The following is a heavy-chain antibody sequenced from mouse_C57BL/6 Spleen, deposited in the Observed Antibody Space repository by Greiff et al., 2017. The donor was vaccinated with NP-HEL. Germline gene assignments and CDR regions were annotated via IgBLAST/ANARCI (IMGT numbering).Heavy chain of an antibody. CDR2: IDPEDGDT. D-gene: IGHD2-5*01. J-gene: IGHJ1*03. Sequence: EVMLQQSGAELVRPGASVKLSCTASGFNIKDYYMHWVKQRPEQGLEWIGRIDPEDGDTEYAPKFQGKATMTADTSSNTAYLQLSSLTSEDTAVYYCTTGYYSNYGYFDVWGTGTTVTVSS. CDR3: TTGYYSNYGYFDV. V-gene: IGHV14-1*01. CDR1: GFNIKDYY.